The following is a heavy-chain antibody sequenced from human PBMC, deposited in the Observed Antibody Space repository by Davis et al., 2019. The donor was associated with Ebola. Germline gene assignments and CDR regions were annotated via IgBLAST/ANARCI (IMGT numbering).Heavy chain of an antibody. V-gene: IGHV3-30*19. Sequence: PGGSLRLSCAASGFTFSSYGMHWVRQAPGKGLEWVAVISYDGSNKYYADSGKGRFTISRDNSKNTLYLQMNSLRTEDTAVYYCAKYLDYCENSFYYAMHIWGKGTSVTVSS. J-gene: IGHJ6*04. CDR3: AKYLDYCENSFYYAMHI. CDR1: GFTFSSYG. CDR2: ISYDGSNK. D-gene: IGHD4-17*01.